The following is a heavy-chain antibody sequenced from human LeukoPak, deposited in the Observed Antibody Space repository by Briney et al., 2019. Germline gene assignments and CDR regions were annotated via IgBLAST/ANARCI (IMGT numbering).Heavy chain of an antibody. Sequence: GASVKVSCKASGGTFSSYAISWVRQAPGQGLEWMGRIIPILGIANYAQKLQGRVTMTTDTSTSTAYMELRSLRSDDTAVYYCARAGGYSYGYFDYWGQGTLVTVSS. D-gene: IGHD5-18*01. CDR3: ARAGGYSYGYFDY. CDR2: IIPILGIA. V-gene: IGHV1-69*04. J-gene: IGHJ4*02. CDR1: GGTFSSYA.